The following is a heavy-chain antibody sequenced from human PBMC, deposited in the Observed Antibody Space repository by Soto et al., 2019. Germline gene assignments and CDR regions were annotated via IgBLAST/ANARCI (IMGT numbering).Heavy chain of an antibody. Sequence: SETLSLTCTLSGVSITSGAYYWTWFRQHPGKGLEWIGYIYYNGNTYFSPSLKSRLTISIDTSKNQFSLKLSSVTAADTAMYYCARARLRAVYAFDFWGQGTMVTVSS. CDR2: IYYNGNT. D-gene: IGHD4-17*01. J-gene: IGHJ3*01. CDR3: ARARLRAVYAFDF. V-gene: IGHV4-31*03. CDR1: GVSITSGAYY.